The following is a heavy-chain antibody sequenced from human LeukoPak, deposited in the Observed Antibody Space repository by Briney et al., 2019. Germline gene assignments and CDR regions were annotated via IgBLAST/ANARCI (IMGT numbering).Heavy chain of an antibody. V-gene: IGHV4-38-2*02. CDR2: IYHSGST. J-gene: IGHJ5*02. CDR3: ARLGFSGWRP. Sequence: PSETLSLTCTVSGYSISSGYYWGWIRQPPGKGLEWIGSIYHSGSTYYNPSLKSRVTISVDTSKNQFSLKLSSVTAADTAVYYCARLGFSGWRPWGQGTLVTVSS. D-gene: IGHD6-19*01. CDR1: GYSISSGYY.